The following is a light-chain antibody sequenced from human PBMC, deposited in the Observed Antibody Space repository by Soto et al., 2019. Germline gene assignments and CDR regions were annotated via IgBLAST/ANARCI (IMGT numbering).Light chain of an antibody. V-gene: IGLV4-60*02. CDR1: GGHSSYI. Sequence: QLVLTQSSSASASLGSSVNLTCTLSGGHSSYIIAWHHQQPGKAPRYLMKLEGSGSYNKGSGVPDRFSGSSSGADRYLTISNLQFEDEADYYCETWDSNIWVFGGGTKLTVL. CDR3: ETWDSNIWV. CDR2: LEGSGSY. J-gene: IGLJ3*02.